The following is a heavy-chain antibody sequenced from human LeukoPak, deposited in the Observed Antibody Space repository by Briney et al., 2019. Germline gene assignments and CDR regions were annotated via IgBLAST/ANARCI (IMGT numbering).Heavy chain of an antibody. Sequence: PSETLSLTCTVSGGPIFSSPFYWGWIRQPPGKGLEWIASVYYNGITYYNPSLKSRVTISVDTSKNQFALKVTSVTAADTAIYYCARLMTTVATWGQGILVTVSS. J-gene: IGHJ4*02. V-gene: IGHV4-39*01. CDR2: VYYNGIT. D-gene: IGHD4-11*01. CDR3: ARLMTTVAT. CDR1: GGPIFSSPFY.